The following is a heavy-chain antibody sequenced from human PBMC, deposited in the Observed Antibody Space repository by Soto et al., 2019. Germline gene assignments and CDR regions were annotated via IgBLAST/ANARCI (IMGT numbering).Heavy chain of an antibody. Sequence: GALVKVSCKASGYTFTNYYVHWLRQAPGQGLEWMGIINPSGGSASYAQKFQGRVTMTRDTSTSTVYMELSSLRSEDTAVYYCVGTERCGGYCYVRYWGQGTQVTVSS. CDR3: VGTERCGGYCYVRY. V-gene: IGHV1-46*01. CDR2: INPSGGSA. D-gene: IGHD2-21*02. CDR1: GYTFTNYY. J-gene: IGHJ4*02.